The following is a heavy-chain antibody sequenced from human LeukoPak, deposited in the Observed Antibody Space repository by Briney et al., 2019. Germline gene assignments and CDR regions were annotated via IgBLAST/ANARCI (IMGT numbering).Heavy chain of an antibody. CDR2: IYSSGTT. D-gene: IGHD3-3*01. J-gene: IGHJ4*02. Sequence: PSETLSLTCSVSGGSISSYHWSWLRQPPGKGLEWIGYIYSSGTTNYNPSLNSRVTMSVDTSKNQFSLKLSSVTAADTAVYYCARVKSWSGYNALDYWGQGTLVTVSS. CDR3: ARVKSWSGYNALDY. V-gene: IGHV4-59*01. CDR1: GGSISSYH.